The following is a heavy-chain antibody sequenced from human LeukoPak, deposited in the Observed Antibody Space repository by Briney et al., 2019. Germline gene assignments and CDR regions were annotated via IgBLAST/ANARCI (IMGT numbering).Heavy chain of an antibody. V-gene: IGHV4-39*02. CDR3: ARDTDQLSGYELYYFDY. J-gene: IGHJ4*02. CDR2: IYYYSGST. CDR1: GDSIRSRSYY. Sequence: PSETLSLTCSVSGDSIRSRSYYWAWIRQPPGKGLEWIGSIYYYSGSTHYNPTLKSRVAISVDASKNQLSLKLSSVTAADTAVYYCARDTDQLSGYELYYFDYWGQGTLVTASS. D-gene: IGHD5-12*01.